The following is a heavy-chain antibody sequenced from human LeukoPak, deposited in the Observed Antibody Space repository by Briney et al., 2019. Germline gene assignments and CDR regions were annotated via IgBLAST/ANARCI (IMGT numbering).Heavy chain of an antibody. V-gene: IGHV3-23*01. CDR2: ISKSGDET. J-gene: IGHJ2*01. Sequence: PGGSLRLSCAASGFTFSSYGMTWVRQAPGKGLEWVSAISKSGDETFYADSVKGRFTISRDNPTNTLYLQMTSLSAGDTALYSCSKIPVAGQWYYDLWGRGTLVTVSS. D-gene: IGHD6-19*01. CDR3: SKIPVAGQWYYDL. CDR1: GFTFSSYG.